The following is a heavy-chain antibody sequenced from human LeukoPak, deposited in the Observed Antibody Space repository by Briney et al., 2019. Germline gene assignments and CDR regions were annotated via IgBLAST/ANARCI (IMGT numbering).Heavy chain of an antibody. V-gene: IGHV4-39*02. CDR1: GGSTTINGYY. Sequence: SETLSLTCTVSGGSTTINGYYWAWIRQPPGKGLEWIGSIYYNGNTYYNPSLKSRVTISADTSTNHFSLKLTSVTAADTAVYYCARGLHYYDSSGYSDYWGQGTLVTVSS. J-gene: IGHJ4*02. D-gene: IGHD3-22*01. CDR2: IYYNGNT. CDR3: ARGLHYYDSSGYSDY.